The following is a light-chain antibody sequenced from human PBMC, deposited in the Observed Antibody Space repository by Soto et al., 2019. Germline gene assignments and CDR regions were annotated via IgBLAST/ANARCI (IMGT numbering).Light chain of an antibody. Sequence: QSALTQPASVSGSLGQSITISCTGTRTDIGGYNYVSWYQQYPGKAPKLVICEVTSRPSGISDRFSGSKSGNTASLTISGLQAEDEAGYFCSSYTNSKAYILFGGGTKLTVL. CDR3: SSYTNSKAYIL. V-gene: IGLV2-14*01. CDR1: RTDIGGYNY. CDR2: EVT. J-gene: IGLJ2*01.